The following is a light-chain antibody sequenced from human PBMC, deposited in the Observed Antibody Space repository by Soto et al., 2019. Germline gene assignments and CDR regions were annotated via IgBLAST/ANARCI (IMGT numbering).Light chain of an antibody. V-gene: IGLV2-8*01. CDR1: SSDVGGYNY. CDR2: EVS. Sequence: HSVLTQPPSASGSPGQSVTISCTGTSSDVGGYNYVSWYQQHPDKAPKLMIYEVSKRPSGVPNRFSGSKSGNTASLTVSGLQAEDEAEYYCSSYGGSNNLVFGGGTKLTVL. J-gene: IGLJ2*01. CDR3: SSYGGSNNLV.